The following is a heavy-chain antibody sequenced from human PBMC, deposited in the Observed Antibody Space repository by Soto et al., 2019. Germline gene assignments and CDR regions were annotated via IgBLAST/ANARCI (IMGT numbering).Heavy chain of an antibody. CDR3: AHSGRFLEWLSNFDY. Sequence: QITLKASGPTLVKPTQTLTLPCTVSGFSLSTSGVGVGGIRLPPVKALEWLALIYWDDDKRYSPSLKSRLTITKDTSKNQVVLTMTIMDPVDTATYYCAHSGRFLEWLSNFDYWGQGTLVTVSS. V-gene: IGHV2-5*02. CDR2: IYWDDDK. J-gene: IGHJ4*02. D-gene: IGHD3-3*01. CDR1: GFSLSTSGVG.